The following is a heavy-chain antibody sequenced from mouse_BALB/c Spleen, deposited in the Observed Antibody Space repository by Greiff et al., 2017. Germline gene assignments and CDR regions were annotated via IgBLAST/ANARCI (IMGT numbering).Heavy chain of an antibody. D-gene: IGHD1-2*01. CDR3: ASSIHYYGSFAY. V-gene: IGHV5-9-4*01. J-gene: IGHJ3*01. CDR1: GFTFSSYA. Sequence: EVQVVESGGGLVKPGGSLKLSCAASGFTFSSYAMSWVRQSPEKRLEWVAEISSGGSYTYYPDTVTGRFTISRDNAKNTLYLEMSSLRSEDTAMYYCASSIHYYGSFAYWGQGTLVTVSA. CDR2: ISSGGSYT.